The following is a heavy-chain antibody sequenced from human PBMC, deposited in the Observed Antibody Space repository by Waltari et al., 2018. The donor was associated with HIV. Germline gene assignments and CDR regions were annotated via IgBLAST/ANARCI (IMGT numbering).Heavy chain of an antibody. CDR3: ARRSCSSTSCYARARGGMDV. D-gene: IGHD2-2*01. V-gene: IGHV4-34*01. Sequence: QVQLQQWGAGLLKPSETLSLTCAVYGGSFSGYYWSWIRQPPGKGLEWIGEINRSGSTNYNPSLKSRVTISVDTSKNQFSLKLSSVTAADTAVYYCARRSCSSTSCYARARGGMDVWGQGVLVTVSS. CDR1: GGSFSGYY. CDR2: INRSGST. J-gene: IGHJ6*02.